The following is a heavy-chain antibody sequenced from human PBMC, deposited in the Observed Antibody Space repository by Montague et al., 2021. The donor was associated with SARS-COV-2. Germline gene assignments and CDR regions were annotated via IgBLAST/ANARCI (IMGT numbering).Heavy chain of an antibody. CDR3: ARGRGWGSRGAGYIDL. CDR1: GGSISGDNYY. D-gene: IGHD1-26*01. V-gene: IGHV4-31*03. J-gene: IGHJ2*01. CDR2: IYYTGST. Sequence: TLSLTCTVSGGSISGDNYYWTWIRQHPGKGLEWIAYIYYTGSTYYNPSLQSRLRTSLDTSKNQFSLTLTSVTAADTAIYYCARGRGWGSRGAGYIDLWGRGTLVTVSS.